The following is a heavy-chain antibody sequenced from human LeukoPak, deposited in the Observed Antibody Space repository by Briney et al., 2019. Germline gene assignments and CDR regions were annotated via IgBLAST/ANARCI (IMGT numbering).Heavy chain of an antibody. CDR3: ASGYYDSGSYGGDAFNI. D-gene: IGHD3-10*01. V-gene: IGHV1-2*06. Sequence: ASVKVSCKASGYTFTGYYMHWVRQAPGQGLEWMGRINPNSGDTSYAQKFQGRVTITRDTSISTAFMELSRLTSDDTAVYYCASGYYDSGSYGGDAFNIWGQGTMVTVSS. CDR2: INPNSGDT. CDR1: GYTFTGYY. J-gene: IGHJ3*02.